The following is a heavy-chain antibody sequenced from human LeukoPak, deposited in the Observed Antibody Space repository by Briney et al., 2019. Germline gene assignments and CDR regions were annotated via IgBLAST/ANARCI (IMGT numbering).Heavy chain of an antibody. D-gene: IGHD3-22*01. J-gene: IGHJ3*02. CDR3: ARDDSSFAFDI. V-gene: IGHV4-59*11. Sequence: SETLSLTCTVSGGSISSHYWSWIRQPPGKGLEWIGYIYYSGSTNYNPSLKSRVTISVDTSKNQFSLKLSSVTAADTAVYYCARDDSSFAFDIWGLGTMVTVSS. CDR1: GGSISSHY. CDR2: IYYSGST.